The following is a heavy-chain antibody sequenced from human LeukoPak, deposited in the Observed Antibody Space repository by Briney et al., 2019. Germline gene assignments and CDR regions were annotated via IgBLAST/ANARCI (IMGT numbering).Heavy chain of an antibody. CDR3: ARGPSTVTSDY. V-gene: IGHV3-21*01. CDR2: MSLSSSYI. J-gene: IGHJ4*02. Sequence: GGSLRLSCAASGFTFSSYRMNWVRQAPGKGLEWVSSMSLSSSYIYYADSVKGRFTISRDNANNLLYLEMNSLRAEDTAVYYCARGPSTVTSDYWGQGTLVTVSS. D-gene: IGHD4-23*01. CDR1: GFTFSSYR.